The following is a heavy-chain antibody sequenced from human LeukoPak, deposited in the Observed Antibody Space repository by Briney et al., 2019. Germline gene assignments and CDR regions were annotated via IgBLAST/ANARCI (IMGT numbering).Heavy chain of an antibody. CDR3: ARRVTALGPWFDP. D-gene: IGHD4-23*01. CDR1: GYTFTSYY. CDR2: INPSGGST. V-gene: IGHV1-46*01. J-gene: IGHJ5*02. Sequence: GASVKVSCKASGYTFTSYYMHWVRQAPGQGLEWMGIINPSGGSTSYAQKFQGRVTMTRDTSTSTVYMELSSLRSEDTAMYYCARRVTALGPWFDPWGQGTLVIVSS.